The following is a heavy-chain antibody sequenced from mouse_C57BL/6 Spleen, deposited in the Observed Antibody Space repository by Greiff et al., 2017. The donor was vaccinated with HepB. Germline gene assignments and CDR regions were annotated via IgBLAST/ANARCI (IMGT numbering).Heavy chain of an antibody. CDR2: IRSKSSNYAT. J-gene: IGHJ3*01. V-gene: IGHV10-3*01. CDR1: GFTFNTYA. Sequence: EVQGVESGGGLVQPKGSLKLSCAASGFTFNTYAMHWVRQAPGKGLEWVARIRSKSSNYATYYADSVKDRFTISRDDSQSMLYLQMNNLKTEDTGMYYCERDGGNTTVVATSPDLAYWGQGTLVTVSA. D-gene: IGHD1-1*01. CDR3: ERDGGNTTVVATSPDLAY.